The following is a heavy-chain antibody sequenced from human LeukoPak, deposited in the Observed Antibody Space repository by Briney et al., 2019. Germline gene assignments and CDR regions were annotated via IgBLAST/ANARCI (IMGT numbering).Heavy chain of an antibody. D-gene: IGHD2-2*01. Sequence: GGSLRLSCAASGFTFSSYSMNWVRQAPGKGLEWVSSISSSSSYIYYADSVKGRFTISRDNAKNSLYLQMNSLRAEDTAVYYCARDLLPAAYFDYWGQGTLVTVSS. CDR3: ARDLLPAAYFDY. J-gene: IGHJ4*02. V-gene: IGHV3-21*01. CDR2: ISSSSSYI. CDR1: GFTFSSYS.